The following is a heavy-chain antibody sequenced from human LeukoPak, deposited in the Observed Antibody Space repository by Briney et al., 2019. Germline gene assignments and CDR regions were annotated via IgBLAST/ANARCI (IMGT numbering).Heavy chain of an antibody. J-gene: IGHJ5*02. CDR2: ISAYNGNT. D-gene: IGHD2-15*01. CDR3: ARDIGGYCSGGSCYSRGWFDP. V-gene: IGHV1-18*01. Sequence: ASVTVSCKASGYTFTSYGISWVRQAPGQGLEGMGWISAYNGNTNYAQKLQGRVTMTTDTSTSTAYMELRSLRSDDTAVYYCARDIGGYCSGGSCYSRGWFDPWGQGTLVTVSS. CDR1: GYTFTSYG.